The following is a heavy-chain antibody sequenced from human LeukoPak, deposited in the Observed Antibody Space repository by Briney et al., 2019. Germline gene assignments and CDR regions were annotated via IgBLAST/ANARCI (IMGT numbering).Heavy chain of an antibody. D-gene: IGHD6-19*01. J-gene: IGHJ6*02. CDR1: GYTFTSYA. CDR2: INAGNGNT. CDR3: ASADAVAGTDYYYGMDV. V-gene: IGHV1-3*01. Sequence: PSVKVSCKASGYTFTSYAMHWVRQAPGQRLEWMGWINAGNGNTKYSQKFQGRVTITRDTSASTAYMELSSLRSEDTAVYYCASADAVAGTDYYYGMDVWGQGTTVTVSS.